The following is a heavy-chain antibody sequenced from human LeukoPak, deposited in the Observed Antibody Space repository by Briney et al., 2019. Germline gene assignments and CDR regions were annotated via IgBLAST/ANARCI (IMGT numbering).Heavy chain of an antibody. CDR1: GFTFHDYA. Sequence: GRSLRLSCAASGFTFHDYAMHWVRQVPGKGLEWVSGISWKSGSMDYADSVKGRFTISRDNAKNSLYLQMNSLRTEDTALYYCVKDIGHPDIVVVPTGITFDYWGQGTLVTISS. V-gene: IGHV3-9*01. J-gene: IGHJ4*02. CDR2: ISWKSGSM. D-gene: IGHD2-2*01. CDR3: VKDIGHPDIVVVPTGITFDY.